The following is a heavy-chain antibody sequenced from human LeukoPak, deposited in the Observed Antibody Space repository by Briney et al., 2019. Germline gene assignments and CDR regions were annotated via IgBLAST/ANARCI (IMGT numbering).Heavy chain of an antibody. Sequence: ASVKVSCKASGYTFTGYYMHWVRQAPGQGLEWMGWINPNSGGTNYAQKFQGRVTITRDTSISTAYMELSRLRSDDTAVYYCALMGATTPYDAFDIWGQGTMVTVSS. D-gene: IGHD1-26*01. CDR1: GYTFTGYY. CDR2: INPNSGGT. CDR3: ALMGATTPYDAFDI. J-gene: IGHJ3*02. V-gene: IGHV1-2*02.